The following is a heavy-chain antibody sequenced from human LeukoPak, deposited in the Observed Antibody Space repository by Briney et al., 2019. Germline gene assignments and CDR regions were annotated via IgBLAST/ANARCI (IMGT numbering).Heavy chain of an antibody. CDR2: IKQDGSEK. J-gene: IGHJ4*02. D-gene: IGHD6-13*01. CDR1: GFTFSSYS. V-gene: IGHV3-7*01. CDR3: ARDAIAAAGY. Sequence: GGSLRLSCAASGFTFSSYSMNWVRQAPGKGLEWVANIKQDGSEKYYVDSVKGRFTISRDNAKNSLYLQMNSLRAEDTAVYYCARDAIAAAGYWGQGTLVTVSS.